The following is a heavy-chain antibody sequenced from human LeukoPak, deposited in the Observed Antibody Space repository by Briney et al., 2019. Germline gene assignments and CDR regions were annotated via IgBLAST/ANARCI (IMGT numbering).Heavy chain of an antibody. CDR3: ARDNGSGRGPFLDY. Sequence: GGSLRLSCVASGFTFSNYAMDWVRQAPGKGLEWIADISSGSGTIYYTDSLKGRVTISRDNAKNSMFLQMNSLRAEDTAVYYCARDNGSGRGPFLDYWGQGTLVTVSS. V-gene: IGHV3-48*01. D-gene: IGHD2-8*01. CDR1: GFTFSNYA. CDR2: ISSGSGTI. J-gene: IGHJ4*02.